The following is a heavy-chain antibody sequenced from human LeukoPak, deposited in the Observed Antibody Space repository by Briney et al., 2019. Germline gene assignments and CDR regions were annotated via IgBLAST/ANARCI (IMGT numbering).Heavy chain of an antibody. CDR1: GFAVSSNF. D-gene: IGHD1-26*01. V-gene: IGHV3-53*01. CDR3: VRSLNSGSYADL. Sequence: PGGSLRLSCAASGFAVSSNFMSWVRQAPGKGLEWVAVLYSVGTTYYADSVKGRFTIFRDTSKNTLYLQMNSLRVDDTAVYYCVRSLNSGSYADLWGRGTLITVSS. J-gene: IGHJ5*02. CDR2: LYSVGTT.